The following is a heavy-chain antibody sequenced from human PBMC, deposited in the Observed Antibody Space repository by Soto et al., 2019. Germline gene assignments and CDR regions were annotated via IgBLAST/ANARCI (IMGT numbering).Heavy chain of an antibody. CDR3: ARREVPNRLGMDV. J-gene: IGHJ6*02. Sequence: GESLKISCNGSGYSFTIYCIGLVLQMPGKGLEWMGIIYPGDSDTRYSPSFQGQVTISADKSISTAYLQWSSLKASDTAMYYCARREVPNRLGMDVWGQGTTVTVSS. CDR1: GYSFTIYC. D-gene: IGHD3-16*01. V-gene: IGHV5-51*01. CDR2: IYPGDSDT.